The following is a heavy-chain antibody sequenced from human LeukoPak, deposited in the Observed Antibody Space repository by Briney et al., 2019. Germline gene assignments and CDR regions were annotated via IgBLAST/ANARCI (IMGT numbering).Heavy chain of an antibody. CDR2: IYYSGST. D-gene: IGHD6-13*01. CDR3: ARGIAAAGGGYYYYYYMDV. CDR1: GGSISSYY. Sequence: KTSETLSLTCTVSGGSISSYYWSWIRQPPGKGLEWIGYIYYSGSTNYNPSLKSRVTISVDTSKNQFSLKLSSVTAADTAVYYCARGIAAAGGGYYYYYYMDVWGKGTTVTISS. V-gene: IGHV4-59*12. J-gene: IGHJ6*03.